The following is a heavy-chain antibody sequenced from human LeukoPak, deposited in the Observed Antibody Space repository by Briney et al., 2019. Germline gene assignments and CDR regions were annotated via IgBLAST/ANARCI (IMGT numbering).Heavy chain of an antibody. J-gene: IGHJ4*02. CDR3: ARVRFAGDDYDY. CDR2: IYYSGST. D-gene: IGHD5-12*01. V-gene: IGHV4-39*01. Sequence: SETLSLTCTVSGGSISSSSYYWGWIRQPPGKGLEWIGSIYYSGSTYYNPSLKSRVTISVDASKNQFSLKLSCVTAADTAVYYCARVRFAGDDYDYWGQGTLVTVSS. CDR1: GGSISSSSYY.